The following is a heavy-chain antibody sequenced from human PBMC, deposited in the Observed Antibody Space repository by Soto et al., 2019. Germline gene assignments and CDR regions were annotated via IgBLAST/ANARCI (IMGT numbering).Heavy chain of an antibody. D-gene: IGHD2-8*01. CDR3: AKGTKYCSSGVCSVFDY. CDR2: INWNSGNI. CDR1: GFSFDEYA. J-gene: IGHJ4*02. V-gene: IGHV3-9*01. Sequence: EVQVAESGGGSVQPGRSLRLSCEASGFSFDEYAMHWVRQVPGKGLEWVSSINWNSGNIGYADHVRGRFTISRDNAKNSMYLQMNSLRPADRAFYYWAKGTKYCSSGVCSVFDYWGQGTLVNVSS.